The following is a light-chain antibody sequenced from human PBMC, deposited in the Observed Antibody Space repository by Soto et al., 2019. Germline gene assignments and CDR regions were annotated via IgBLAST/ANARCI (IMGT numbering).Light chain of an antibody. V-gene: IGKV3-20*01. Sequence: EIVWTQSPVTLSLSPGERATLSCRASQSVSSSFLAWYQQKPGQAPRLLIYGASNRATGIPDRFSGSGSGTDFTLTISRLEPEDFAVYYCQQYVTSPWAFGQGTKVAIE. J-gene: IGKJ1*01. CDR3: QQYVTSPWA. CDR1: QSVSSSF. CDR2: GAS.